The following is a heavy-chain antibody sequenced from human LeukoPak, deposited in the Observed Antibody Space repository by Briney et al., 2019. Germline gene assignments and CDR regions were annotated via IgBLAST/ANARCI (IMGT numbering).Heavy chain of an antibody. CDR2: ISAYNGNT. CDR1: GYIFTKYG. V-gene: IGHV1-18*01. J-gene: IGHJ3*02. CDR3: ARDGLFLFGVVTADAFDI. D-gene: IGHD3-3*01. Sequence: GASVKVSCKASGYIFTKYGISWVRQAPGQGLEWMGWISAYNGNTNYAQKLQGRVTMTTGTSTSTAYMELRSLRSDDTAVYYCARDGLFLFGVVTADAFDIWGQGTMVTVSS.